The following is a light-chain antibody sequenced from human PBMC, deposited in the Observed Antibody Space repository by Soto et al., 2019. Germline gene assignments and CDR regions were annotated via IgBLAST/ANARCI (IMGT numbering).Light chain of an antibody. CDR1: QTISNNY. CDR2: PVS. Sequence: EIVLTQSPGTLTLSPGESAALSCRASQTISNNYLVWYRQKPGQAPRLLIYPVSSRAAGIPDRFSGSGSGTDFALTIARLEPEDSAVYYCQQHSSSPWTFGQGTRVEI. J-gene: IGKJ1*01. V-gene: IGKV3-20*01. CDR3: QQHSSSPWT.